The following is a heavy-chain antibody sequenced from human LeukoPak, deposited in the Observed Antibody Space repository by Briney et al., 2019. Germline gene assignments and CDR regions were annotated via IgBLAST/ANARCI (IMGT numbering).Heavy chain of an antibody. J-gene: IGHJ4*02. CDR2: IREDGGHT. V-gene: IGHV3-7*01. Sequence: PGGSLRLSCAASGFTFSSYGMSWVRQAPGKGLEWVANIREDGGHTNYVDSVKGRFTISRDNAKNSLFLQMDGPRVDDTAVYFCARDGRGGHNDFWGQGTLITVSS. D-gene: IGHD4-23*01. CDR3: ARDGRGGHNDF. CDR1: GFTFSSYG.